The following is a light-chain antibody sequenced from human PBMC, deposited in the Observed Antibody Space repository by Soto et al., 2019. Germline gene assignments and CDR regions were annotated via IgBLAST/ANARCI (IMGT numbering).Light chain of an antibody. CDR3: GAWDSSLSAVV. Sequence: QAVVTQPPSVSAAPGQKVTISCSGSSSNIGNNFVSWYQHLPGTAPKRLIYDNNERSPGIPDRFSGSKSGTSATLGITGLQTGDEADYYCGAWDSSLSAVVFGGGTKLTVL. CDR1: SSNIGNNF. CDR2: DNN. J-gene: IGLJ2*01. V-gene: IGLV1-51*01.